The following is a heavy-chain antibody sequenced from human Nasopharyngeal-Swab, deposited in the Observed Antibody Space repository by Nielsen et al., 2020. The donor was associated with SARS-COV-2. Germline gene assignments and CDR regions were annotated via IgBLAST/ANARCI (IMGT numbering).Heavy chain of an antibody. CDR3: ARGSGYYDSNGYSDY. J-gene: IGHJ4*02. CDR2: IYYSGST. V-gene: IGHV4-59*13. D-gene: IGHD3-22*01. CDR1: GGSISSYY. Sequence: SETLSLTCTVSGGSISSYYWSWIRQPPGKGLEWIGYIYYSGSTNYNPSLKSRVTISVDTSKNQFSLKLSSVTAADTAVYYCARGSGYYDSNGYSDYWGQGTLVTVSS.